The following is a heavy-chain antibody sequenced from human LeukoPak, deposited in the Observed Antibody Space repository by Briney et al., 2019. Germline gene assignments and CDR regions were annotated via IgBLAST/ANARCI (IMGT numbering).Heavy chain of an antibody. CDR2: ISYDGSNK. V-gene: IGHV3-30*18. J-gene: IGHJ3*02. CDR3: AKDLDYVTHDAFDI. D-gene: IGHD3-16*01. Sequence: GGSLRLSCAASGFTFSSYGMHWVRQAPGKGLEWVAVISYDGSNKYYADSVRGRFTISRDNSKNTLYLQMNSLRAEDTAVYYCAKDLDYVTHDAFDIWGQGTMVTVSS. CDR1: GFTFSSYG.